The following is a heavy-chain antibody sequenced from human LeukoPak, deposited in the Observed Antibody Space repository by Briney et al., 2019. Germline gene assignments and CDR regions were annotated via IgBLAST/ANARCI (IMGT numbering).Heavy chain of an antibody. J-gene: IGHJ3*02. Sequence: GRSLRLSCAASGFTFSSYAMHWVRQAPGKGLEWMAVISYDGSNKYYADSVKGRFTISRDNSKNTLYLQMNSLRAEDTAVYYCASPYGSGSYWDAFDIWGQGTMVTVSS. D-gene: IGHD3-10*01. CDR1: GFTFSSYA. CDR2: ISYDGSNK. CDR3: ASPYGSGSYWDAFDI. V-gene: IGHV3-30-3*01.